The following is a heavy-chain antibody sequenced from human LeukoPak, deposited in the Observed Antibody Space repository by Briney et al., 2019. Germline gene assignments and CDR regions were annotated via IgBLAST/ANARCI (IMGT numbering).Heavy chain of an antibody. CDR1: GGSFSGYY. V-gene: IGHV4-34*01. J-gene: IGHJ6*03. Sequence: PSETLSLTCAVYGGSFSGYYWSWLRQPPGKGLEWIGEINHSGSTNYNPSLKSRVTISVDTSKNQFSLKLSSVTAADTAVYYCARGVIVVVPAAIGGLDYYYYMDVWGKGTTVTVSS. CDR3: ARGVIVVVPAAIGGLDYYYYMDV. D-gene: IGHD2-2*01. CDR2: INHSGST.